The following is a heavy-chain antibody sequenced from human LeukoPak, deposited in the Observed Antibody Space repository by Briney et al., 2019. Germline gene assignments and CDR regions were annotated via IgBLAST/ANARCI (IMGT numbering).Heavy chain of an antibody. V-gene: IGHV4-59*08. CDR2: IDDGGST. CDR1: GGSISSSY. CDR3: ARHVAFGSWFDP. Sequence: SETLSLTCTVSGGSISSSYWSWIRQPPGKGLEWIGYIDDGGSTNYNPSLKSRVTISVDTSKNLFSLNLRSVTASDTAVYYCARHVAFGSWFDPWGQGTRVAVSS. J-gene: IGHJ5*02. D-gene: IGHD1-26*01.